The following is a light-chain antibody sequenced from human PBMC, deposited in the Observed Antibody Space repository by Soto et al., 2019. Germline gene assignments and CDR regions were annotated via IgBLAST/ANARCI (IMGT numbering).Light chain of an antibody. Sequence: DIQMTQSPSSLSASVGDRVTITCRASQGISSFVAWYQQKPGKVPRLLISGASTLQSGVPSRFSGSGSGTDFTLTITSLQPEDVATCYCQQYSSVITFGQGTRLEMK. J-gene: IGKJ5*01. CDR1: QGISSF. CDR2: GAS. V-gene: IGKV1-27*01. CDR3: QQYSSVIT.